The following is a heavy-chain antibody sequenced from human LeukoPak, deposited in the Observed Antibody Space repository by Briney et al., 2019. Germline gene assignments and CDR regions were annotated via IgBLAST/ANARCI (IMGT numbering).Heavy chain of an antibody. Sequence: PSETLSLTCAVYGGSFSGYYWSWIRQPPGKGLEWIGEINHSGSTNYNPSLKSRVTISVDTSKNQFSLKLSSVTAADTAVYYCARAGGYSSGSGWFDPWGQGTLVTVSS. CDR3: ARAGGYSSGSGWFDP. CDR1: GGSFSGYY. J-gene: IGHJ5*02. CDR2: INHSGST. V-gene: IGHV4-34*01. D-gene: IGHD6-19*01.